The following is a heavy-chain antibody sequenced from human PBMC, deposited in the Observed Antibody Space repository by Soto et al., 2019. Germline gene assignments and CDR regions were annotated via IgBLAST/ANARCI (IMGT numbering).Heavy chain of an antibody. CDR1: GGSISSSSYY. CDR3: ARQDDILTGYYRIDY. J-gene: IGHJ4*02. CDR2: IYYSGST. V-gene: IGHV4-39*01. D-gene: IGHD3-9*01. Sequence: QLQLQESGPGLVKPSETLSLTCTVSGGSISSSSYYWGWIRQPPGKGLEWIGSIYYSGSTYYNPSLKSRVNISVDTSKNPFSLKLSSVTAADTAVYYCARQDDILTGYYRIDYWGQGTLVTVSS.